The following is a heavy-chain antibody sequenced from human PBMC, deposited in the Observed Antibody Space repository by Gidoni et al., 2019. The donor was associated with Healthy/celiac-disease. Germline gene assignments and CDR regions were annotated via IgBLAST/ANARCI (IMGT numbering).Heavy chain of an antibody. J-gene: IGHJ6*02. CDR2: TSSSSSYI. V-gene: IGHV3-21*01. CDR1: GFTFSSYS. Sequence: EVQLVESGGGLVKPGGSLRLSCAASGFTFSSYSMNWVRQAPGKGLAWVSSTSSSSSYIYYADSVKGRFTISKDNAKNSLYLQMSRLRAEDTAVYYCVATVTTLDYDYGMDVWGQGTTVTVSS. D-gene: IGHD4-17*01. CDR3: VATVTTLDYDYGMDV.